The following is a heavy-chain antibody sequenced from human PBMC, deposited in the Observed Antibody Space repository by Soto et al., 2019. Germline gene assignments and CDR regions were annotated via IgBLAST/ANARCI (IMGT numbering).Heavy chain of an antibody. CDR3: ARGSSRITIIGVVINNWFDP. Sequence: SETLSLTCAVYGGSFSGYYWSWIRQPPGKGLEWIGEINHSGSTNYNPSLKSRVTISVDTSKNQFSLKLSSVTAADTAVYYCARGSSRITIIGVVINNWFDPWGQGTLVTVSS. CDR1: GGSFSGYY. V-gene: IGHV4-34*01. CDR2: INHSGST. J-gene: IGHJ5*02. D-gene: IGHD3-3*01.